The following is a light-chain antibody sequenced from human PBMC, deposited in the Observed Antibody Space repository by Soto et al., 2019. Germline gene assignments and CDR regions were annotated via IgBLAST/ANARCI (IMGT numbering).Light chain of an antibody. V-gene: IGLV2-14*01. CDR1: SSDVGGYNY. CDR3: SSDTSSTAGVV. J-gene: IGLJ2*01. CDR2: EVS. Sequence: QSALTQPASVSGSPGQSITISCTGTSSDVGGYNYVSWYQQHPGKAPKLMIYEVSNRPSGVSNRFSGSRSGATASLTISGLHAEDEADYFCSSDTSSTAGVVFGGGTKLTVL.